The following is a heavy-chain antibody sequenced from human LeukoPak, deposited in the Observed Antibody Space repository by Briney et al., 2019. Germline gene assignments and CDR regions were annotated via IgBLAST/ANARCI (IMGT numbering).Heavy chain of an antibody. CDR3: ARGRGSSWYYFDS. J-gene: IGHJ4*02. CDR2: IYYSGSI. V-gene: IGHV4-59*12. Sequence: PSETLSLTCTVSGGSISSYYWSWIRQPPGKGLEWIGYIYYSGSIYYNPSLNSRVTISMDTSKNQFSLNLSSVTAADTAVYYCARGRGSSWYYFDSWGQGTLVTVSS. CDR1: GGSISSYY. D-gene: IGHD6-13*01.